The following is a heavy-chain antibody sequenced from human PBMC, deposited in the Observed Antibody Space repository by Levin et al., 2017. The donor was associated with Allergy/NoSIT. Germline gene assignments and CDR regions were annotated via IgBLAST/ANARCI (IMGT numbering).Heavy chain of an antibody. Sequence: GESLKISCKASGYTFTDYYIHWVRQAPGQGLEWMGRFNPQTGGTVYAEKLQGRVTMTRDTPITTAYVEMSSLRSDDTAFYYCAKELRVSSELVGVIASWGQGTLVTVSS. D-gene: IGHD3-10*01. CDR2: FNPQTGGT. J-gene: IGHJ5*02. V-gene: IGHV1-2*06. CDR1: GYTFTDYY. CDR3: AKELRVSSELVGVIAS.